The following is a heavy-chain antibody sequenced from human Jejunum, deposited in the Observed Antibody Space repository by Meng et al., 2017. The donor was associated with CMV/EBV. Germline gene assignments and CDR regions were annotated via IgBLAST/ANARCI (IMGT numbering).Heavy chain of an antibody. V-gene: IGHV3-48*04. D-gene: IGHD3-3*01. Sequence: FSSYGMSWVRQAPGQGLEWISYISYTSDTIYYTDSVQGRFTISRDNAKKSLYLHLNSLRAEDTAVYYCASATTIFGVVTMYYFDYWGQGTLVTVSS. J-gene: IGHJ4*02. CDR3: ASATTIFGVVTMYYFDY. CDR1: FSSYG. CDR2: ISYTSDTI.